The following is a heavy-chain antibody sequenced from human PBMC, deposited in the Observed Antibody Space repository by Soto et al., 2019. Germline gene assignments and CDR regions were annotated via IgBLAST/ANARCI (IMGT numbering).Heavy chain of an antibody. CDR3: ARGEPAAYDYYYYYMDV. Sequence: GGSLRLSCAASGFTFDDYGMSWVRQAPGKGLEWVSGINWNGGSTGYADSVKGRFTISRNNAKNSLYLQMNSLRAEDTALYHCARGEPAAYDYYYYYMDVWGKGTTVTVSS. D-gene: IGHD2-2*01. V-gene: IGHV3-20*01. CDR2: INWNGGST. CDR1: GFTFDDYG. J-gene: IGHJ6*03.